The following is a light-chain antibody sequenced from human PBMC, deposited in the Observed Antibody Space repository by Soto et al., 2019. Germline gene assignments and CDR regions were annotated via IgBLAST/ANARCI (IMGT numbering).Light chain of an antibody. CDR2: KAS. Sequence: DIQMTQSPSTLSASVGDRVTITCRASQSISSWLAWYQQKPGKAPKLMIYKASSLESGVTSRFSGSGSGTEFTLTVSSLQPDDFANYDCQQYNSLYTLGQGTKLEIK. J-gene: IGKJ2*01. CDR3: QQYNSLYT. V-gene: IGKV1-5*03. CDR1: QSISSW.